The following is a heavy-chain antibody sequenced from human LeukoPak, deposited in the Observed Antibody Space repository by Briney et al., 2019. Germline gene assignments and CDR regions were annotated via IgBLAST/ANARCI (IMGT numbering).Heavy chain of an antibody. J-gene: IGHJ5*02. CDR1: GFTFSNYW. CDR2: INSDGSNT. Sequence: PGGSLRLSCAASGFTFSNYWMHWVRQVPGKGLVWVSRINSDGSNTGYADSVKGRFTISRDNAKNTLYLQMNSLRAEDTAVYYCGTLGGTYYDILTGHLQWLDPWGQGTLVTVSS. V-gene: IGHV3-74*01. D-gene: IGHD3-9*01. CDR3: GTLGGTYYDILTGHLQWLDP.